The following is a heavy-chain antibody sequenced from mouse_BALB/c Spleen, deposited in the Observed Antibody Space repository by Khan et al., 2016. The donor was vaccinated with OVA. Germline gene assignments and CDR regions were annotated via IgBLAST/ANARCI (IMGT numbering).Heavy chain of an antibody. CDR3: ARNGNYWYFDV. CDR2: INTYTGEP. J-gene: IGHJ1*01. V-gene: IGHV9-3-1*01. Sequence: QIQLVQFGPELKKPGETVKISCKASGYTFTNYGMNWVKQAPGKGLKWMGWINTYTGEPTYADDFKGRFAFSLETSASTAYLQINNLKNEDTATYFCARNGNYWYFDVWGAGTTVTVSS. CDR1: GYTFTNYG. D-gene: IGHD2-1*01.